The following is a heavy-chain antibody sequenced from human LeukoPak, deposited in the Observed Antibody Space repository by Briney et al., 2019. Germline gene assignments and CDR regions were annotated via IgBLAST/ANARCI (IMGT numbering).Heavy chain of an antibody. CDR1: GFSFSTYA. D-gene: IGHD2-2*01. V-gene: IGHV3-23*01. Sequence: PEGSLRLSCAASGFSFSTYAMTWVRQAPGKGLEWVSALSASGGTTYYADSVQGRFATSRDNSKNTLYLQMNSLRAEDTAVYYCAKLPREYCSSTSCPNWFDTWGQGTLVTVSS. CDR2: LSASGGTT. CDR3: AKLPREYCSSTSCPNWFDT. J-gene: IGHJ5*02.